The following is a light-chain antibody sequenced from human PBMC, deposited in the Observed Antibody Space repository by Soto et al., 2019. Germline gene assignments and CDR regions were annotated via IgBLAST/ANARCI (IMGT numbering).Light chain of an antibody. CDR1: SSDVGGYDH. CDR2: DVT. V-gene: IGLV2-14*03. CDR3: GLNTNKDTLL. Sequence: QSVLTQPASVSGSPGQSITISCTGTSSDVGGYDHVSWYQQHPGKAPKLIIYDVTVRPSGISPRFSGSKSDNTASLAVSGLQPEDEADYYFGLNTNKDTLLFGGGTKLTVL. J-gene: IGLJ3*02.